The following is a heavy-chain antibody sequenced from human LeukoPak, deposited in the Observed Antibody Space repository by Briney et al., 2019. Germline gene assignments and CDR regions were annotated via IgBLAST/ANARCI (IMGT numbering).Heavy chain of an antibody. J-gene: IGHJ5*02. D-gene: IGHD6-19*01. V-gene: IGHV3-30*03. CDR2: ISYDGSNK. Sequence: GGSLRLSCAASGFTFSSYGMHWVRQAPGKGLEWVAVISYDGSNKYYADSVKGRFTISRDNAKNSLYLQMNSLRAEDTAVYYCATGVSGWNWFDPWGQGTLVTVSS. CDR3: ATGVSGWNWFDP. CDR1: GFTFSSYG.